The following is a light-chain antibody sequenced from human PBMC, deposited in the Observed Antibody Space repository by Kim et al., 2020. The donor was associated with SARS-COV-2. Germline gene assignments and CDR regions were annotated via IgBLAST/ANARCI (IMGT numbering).Light chain of an antibody. CDR2: TAS. Sequence: PGVTTPLTCASHTGAVTRGSYPNWFQLKPGQAPRSMIHTASGRHSWTPARFSGSLLGGKAALTLSGVQPEDEAEYYCLLYYGGVWVFGGGTKLTVL. CDR3: LLYYGGVWV. V-gene: IGLV7-43*01. CDR1: TGAVTRGSY. J-gene: IGLJ3*02.